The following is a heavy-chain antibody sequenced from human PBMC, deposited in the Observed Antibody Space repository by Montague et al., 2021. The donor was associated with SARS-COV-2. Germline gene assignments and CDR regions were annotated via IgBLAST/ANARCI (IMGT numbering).Heavy chain of an antibody. CDR1: GSTFSSYS. CDR2: ISSSSSYI. CDR3: ARDHDYGDYSVGWFDP. D-gene: IGHD4-17*01. Sequence: SLRLSCAASGSTFSSYSMNWVRQAPGKGLEWVSSISSSSSYIYYADSVKGRFTISRDNAKNSLYLQMNSPRAEDTAVYYCARDHDYGDYSVGWFDPWGQGTLVTVSS. J-gene: IGHJ5*02. V-gene: IGHV3-21*01.